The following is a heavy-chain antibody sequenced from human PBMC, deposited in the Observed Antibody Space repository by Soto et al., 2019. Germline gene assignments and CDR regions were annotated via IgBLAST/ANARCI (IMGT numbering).Heavy chain of an antibody. CDR3: ARVGQDSSGYFHFDY. V-gene: IGHV3-48*01. D-gene: IGHD3-22*01. CDR2: ISSSSSTI. Sequence: PGGSLRLSCAASRFTFSSYSMNWVRQAPGKGLEWVSYISSSSSTIYYADSVKGRFTISRDNAKNSLYLQMNSLRAEDTAVYYCARVGQDSSGYFHFDYWGQGTLVTVSS. J-gene: IGHJ4*02. CDR1: RFTFSSYS.